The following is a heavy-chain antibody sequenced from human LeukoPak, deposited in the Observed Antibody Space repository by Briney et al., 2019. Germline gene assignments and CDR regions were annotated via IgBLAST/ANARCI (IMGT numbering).Heavy chain of an antibody. D-gene: IGHD3-16*02. V-gene: IGHV3-7*01. J-gene: IGHJ4*02. CDR3: ARHIVGEQNFDY. CDR1: GFNFGAYW. Sequence: GGSLRLSCAASGFNFGAYWMSWFRQAPGKAPEWVASIKNDGSAQFYVDSLEGRFTISRDNAKNTLYLQMDTMRVEDTAVYYCARHIVGEQNFDYWSQGTLVTVSS. CDR2: IKNDGSAQ.